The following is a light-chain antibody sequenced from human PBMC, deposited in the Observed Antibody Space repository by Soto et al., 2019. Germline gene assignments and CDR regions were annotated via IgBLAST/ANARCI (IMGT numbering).Light chain of an antibody. CDR3: QSYDSSLSGAV. V-gene: IGLV1-40*01. Sequence: QSVLTQPPSVSGAPGQRVTISCTGSSSNIGAGYDVHWYQQLPGTAPKLLIYGNSNRPSGVPDRFSGSKSGTSASLAITGLQAEDEADYYCQSYDSSLSGAVFGGGTQTTV. CDR1: SSNIGAGYD. CDR2: GNS. J-gene: IGLJ7*01.